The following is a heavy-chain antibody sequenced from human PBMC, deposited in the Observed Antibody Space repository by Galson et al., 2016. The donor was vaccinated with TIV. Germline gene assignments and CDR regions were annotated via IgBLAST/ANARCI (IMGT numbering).Heavy chain of an antibody. CDR2: ISGDRDEI. V-gene: IGHV3-21*06. Sequence: SLRLSCAGSGFSFRSYNINWVRQAPGKGLEWLSSISGDRDEIYYSGSVKGRFTISRDNAKNSVYLQMGGLRVDDTAVYYCARDIGGAGYYGMDVWGQGTTVTVSS. CDR3: ARDIGGAGYYGMDV. J-gene: IGHJ6*02. D-gene: IGHD2-15*01. CDR1: GFSFRSYN.